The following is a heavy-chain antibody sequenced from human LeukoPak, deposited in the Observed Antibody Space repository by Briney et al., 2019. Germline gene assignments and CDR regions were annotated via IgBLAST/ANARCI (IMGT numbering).Heavy chain of an antibody. CDR2: IYYSGST. CDR3: ARELLWSGYCSGGSCNAFDI. D-gene: IGHD2-15*01. V-gene: IGHV4-31*03. CDR1: GGSISSGGYY. Sequence: PSETLSLTCTVSGGSISSGGYYWSWIRQHPGKGLEWIGYIYYSGSTYYNPSLKSRVTISVDTSKNQFSLKLSSVTAPDTAVYYCARELLWSGYCSGGSCNAFDIWGQGTMVTVSS. J-gene: IGHJ3*02.